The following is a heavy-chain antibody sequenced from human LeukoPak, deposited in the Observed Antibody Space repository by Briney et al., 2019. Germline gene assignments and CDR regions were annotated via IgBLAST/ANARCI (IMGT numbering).Heavy chain of an antibody. CDR2: ISGSGGST. V-gene: IGHV3-23*01. D-gene: IGHD3-9*01. Sequence: GGSLRLSCAASGFTFSSHAMSWVRQAPGKGLEWVSAISGSGGSTYYADSVKGRFTISRDNSKNTLYLQMNSLRAEDTAVYYCASSYYDILTGYWATQYYYYYGMDVWGQGTTVTVSS. J-gene: IGHJ6*02. CDR1: GFTFSSHA. CDR3: ASSYYDILTGYWATQYYYYYGMDV.